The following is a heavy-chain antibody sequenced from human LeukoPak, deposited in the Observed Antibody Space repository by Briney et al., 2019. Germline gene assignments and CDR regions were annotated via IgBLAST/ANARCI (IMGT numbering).Heavy chain of an antibody. V-gene: IGHV3-23*01. Sequence: GGSLRLSCAASGFTFSNYAMSWVRQAPGKGLEWVSAISGSGGSTSYADSVKGRFTISRDNSKNTVYLKMNSWRAEDTAVYYCAKGTGVRGALGAFDIWGQGTMVTVSS. D-gene: IGHD3-10*01. CDR3: AKGTGVRGALGAFDI. CDR1: GFTFSNYA. CDR2: ISGSGGST. J-gene: IGHJ3*02.